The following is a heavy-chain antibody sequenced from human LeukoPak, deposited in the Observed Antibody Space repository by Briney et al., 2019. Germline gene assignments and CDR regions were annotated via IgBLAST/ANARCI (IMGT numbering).Heavy chain of an antibody. V-gene: IGHV3-23*01. CDR3: AKDGNYDFWSGYYNWFDP. CDR2: ISGSGGST. Sequence: GGSLRLSCAASGFTFSSYAMSWVRQAPGKGLEWVSAISGSGGSTYYADSVKGRFTISRDNSKNTLYLQMNSLRAEDTAVYYCAKDGNYDFWSGYYNWFDPWGQGTLVTVSS. J-gene: IGHJ5*02. CDR1: GFTFSSYA. D-gene: IGHD3-3*01.